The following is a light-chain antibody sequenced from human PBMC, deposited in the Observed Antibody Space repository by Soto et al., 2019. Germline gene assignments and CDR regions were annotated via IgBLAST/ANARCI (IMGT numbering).Light chain of an antibody. CDR1: QGISNY. J-gene: IGKJ3*01. Sequence: DIQLTQSPSFLSASVGDRVTITCRASQGISNYLVWYQQKPGKAPKLLIYAASTLQSGVPSRYSGSGSGTEYTLTISSQQPEDFAIYYCQQRNGYRFGPETKVDIK. CDR2: AAS. CDR3: QQRNGYR. V-gene: IGKV1-9*01.